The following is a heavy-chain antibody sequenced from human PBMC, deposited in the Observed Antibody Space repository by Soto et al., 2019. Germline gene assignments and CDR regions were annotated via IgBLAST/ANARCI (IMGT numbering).Heavy chain of an antibody. CDR3: ARHLAYCSAGSCYSDFPYYGMDV. CDR2: IFYSGST. V-gene: IGHV4-39*01. CDR1: GGSISSSSYY. J-gene: IGHJ6*02. D-gene: IGHD2-15*01. Sequence: SETLSLTCTVYGGSISSSSYYWGWIRQPPGKGLEWIGSIFYSGSTYYNKSLKNRVTISVDTSNNHFFLKLSSVSAADTAVYYCARHLAYCSAGSCYSDFPYYGMDVWGQGTTVT.